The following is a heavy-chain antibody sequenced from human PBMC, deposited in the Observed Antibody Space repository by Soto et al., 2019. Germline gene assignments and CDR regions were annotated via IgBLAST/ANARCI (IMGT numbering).Heavy chain of an antibody. V-gene: IGHV3-21*01. J-gene: IGHJ6*02. D-gene: IGHD4-4*01. Sequence: GGSLRLSCAASGFTFSSYSMNWVRQAPGKGLAWVSSISSSSSYIYYADSVKGRFTISRDNAKNSLYLQMNSPRAEDTAVYYCARDGVSAMMTTVRGYYYYGMDVWGQGTTVTASS. CDR1: GFTFSSYS. CDR2: ISSSSSYI. CDR3: ARDGVSAMMTTVRGYYYYGMDV.